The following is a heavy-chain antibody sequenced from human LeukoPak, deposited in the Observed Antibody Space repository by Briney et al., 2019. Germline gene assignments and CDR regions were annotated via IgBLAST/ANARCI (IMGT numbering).Heavy chain of an antibody. CDR3: ARHGTIFGVVVDY. D-gene: IGHD3-3*01. Sequence: SETLSLTCTVSGGSISSNYWSWIRQPPGKGLEWIASIYYSGNTHYNPSLKSRVTISVDTSKNQFSLKLSSVTAADTAVYYCARHGTIFGVVVDYWGQGTLVTVSS. CDR2: IYYSGNT. CDR1: GGSISSNY. V-gene: IGHV4-59*05. J-gene: IGHJ4*02.